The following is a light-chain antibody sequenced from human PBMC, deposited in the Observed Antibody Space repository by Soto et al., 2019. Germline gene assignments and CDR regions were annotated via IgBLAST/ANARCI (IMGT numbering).Light chain of an antibody. Sequence: DIQMTQSPSFLSASVGDRVTITCQASQDITTSLNWYQQKPGKAPKLLMYDASNLETGVPSRYSGSGSGTDFPFTISSLQAEDIATYYCQQYDNRPLSFGGGTKVEIK. V-gene: IGKV1-33*01. CDR2: DAS. CDR3: QQYDNRPLS. J-gene: IGKJ4*01. CDR1: QDITTS.